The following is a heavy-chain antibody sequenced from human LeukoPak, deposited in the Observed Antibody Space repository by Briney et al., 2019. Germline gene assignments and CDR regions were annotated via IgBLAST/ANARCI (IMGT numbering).Heavy chain of an antibody. CDR3: ASERPSSSWYDY. CDR2: ISWNSGSI. D-gene: IGHD6-13*01. J-gene: IGHJ4*02. V-gene: IGHV3-9*01. Sequence: PGGSLRLSCAASGFTFDDYAMPWVRQAPGKGLEWVSGISWNSGSIGYADSVKGRFTISRDNAKNSLYLQMNSLRAEDTAVYYCASERPSSSWYDYWGQGTLVTVSS. CDR1: GFTFDDYA.